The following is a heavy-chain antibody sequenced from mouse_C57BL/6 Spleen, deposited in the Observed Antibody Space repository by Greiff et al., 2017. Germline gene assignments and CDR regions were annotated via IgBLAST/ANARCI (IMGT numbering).Heavy chain of an antibody. Sequence: QVTLKVSGPGILQPSQTLSLTCSFSGFSLSTFGMGVGWIRQPSGQGLEWLAHIWWDDDKYYHPALKSRLTISKDTSKNQVFLRIANVDTADTATYYCARIGVYYYCSSSYWYVGVWGTGTTVTVSS. CDR2: IWWDDDK. J-gene: IGHJ1*03. CDR3: ARIGVYYYCSSSYWYVGV. V-gene: IGHV8-8*01. CDR1: GFSLSTFGMG. D-gene: IGHD1-1*01.